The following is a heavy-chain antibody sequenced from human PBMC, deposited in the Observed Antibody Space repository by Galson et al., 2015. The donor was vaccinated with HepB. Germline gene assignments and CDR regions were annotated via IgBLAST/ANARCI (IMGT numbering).Heavy chain of an antibody. Sequence: SLRLSCAAYGFTFSRYGLYWVRQAPGKGLEWVAVIWYDESNKYYADFVRGRFTISKDDSKNMLYLQMSRLRPDDTALYYCMKDKMIRGFVISGDDSRGQGTLVTVSS. CDR1: GFTFSRYG. CDR3: MKDKMIRGFVISGDDS. CDR2: IWYDESNK. J-gene: IGHJ5*01. D-gene: IGHD3-10*01. V-gene: IGHV3-33*06.